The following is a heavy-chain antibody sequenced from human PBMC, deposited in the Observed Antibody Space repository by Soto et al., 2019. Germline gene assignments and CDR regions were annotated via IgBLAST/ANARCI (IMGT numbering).Heavy chain of an antibody. D-gene: IGHD1-1*01. CDR2: IYSGGST. J-gene: IGHJ6*03. Sequence: GGSLRLSCAASGFTVSSNYMSWVRQAPGKGLEWVSVIYSGGSTYYADSVKGRFTISRDNSKNTLYLQMNSLRAEDTAVYYCARDGRYNWNDPYYYYYMDVWGKGTTVTVSS. CDR1: GFTVSSNY. CDR3: ARDGRYNWNDPYYYYYMDV. V-gene: IGHV3-66*01.